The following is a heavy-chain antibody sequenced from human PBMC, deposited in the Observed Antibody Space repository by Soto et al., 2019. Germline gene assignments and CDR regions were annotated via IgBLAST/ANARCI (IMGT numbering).Heavy chain of an antibody. CDR1: GGSISSGSYY. V-gene: IGHV4-39*01. CDR2: IYYSGSI. D-gene: IGHD3-10*02. J-gene: IGHJ6*03. CDR3: ARIIFGGVNYYYYLMGV. Sequence: PSETLSLTCTVSGGSISSGSYYWGWIRQPPGKGLEWIGSIYYSGSIYYNPSLKSRVTISVDTSKNQFSLKLSSVTAADTALYYCARIIFGGVNYYYYLMGVWGKGTSVTVSS.